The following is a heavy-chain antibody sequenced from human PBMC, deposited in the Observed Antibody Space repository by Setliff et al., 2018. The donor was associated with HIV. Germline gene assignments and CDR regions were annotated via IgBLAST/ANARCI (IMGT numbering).Heavy chain of an antibody. CDR2: IHYNEKT. Sequence: LSLTCTVSGGSASNSRYYWAWIRQPPGKGLEYIGSIHYNEKTYYNPSLKSRLTLSIDESKNQFSLRLNSVTAADTAVYYCAKSGVRPHPSHDYYYYGMDVWGQGTTVTVSS. J-gene: IGHJ6*02. CDR3: AKSGVRPHPSHDYYYYGMDV. CDR1: GGSASNSRYY. V-gene: IGHV4-39*01. D-gene: IGHD3-10*01.